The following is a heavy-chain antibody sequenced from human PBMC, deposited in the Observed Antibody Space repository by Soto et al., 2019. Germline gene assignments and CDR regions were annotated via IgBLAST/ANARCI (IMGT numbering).Heavy chain of an antibody. CDR2: ISGSGSNP. D-gene: IGHD4-17*01. CDR3: AKTASMTIRDGFDH. J-gene: IGHJ4*02. CDR1: GFTFSSYA. Sequence: EVQVLESGGGLVQPGGSLRLSCAASGFTFSSYAMSWVRQAPGKGLEWVSAISGSGSNPYYADSVNGRFTISRDNSKNTLSLQMNSLRAEDTALYYCAKTASMTIRDGFDHWGQGTLVTVSS. V-gene: IGHV3-23*01.